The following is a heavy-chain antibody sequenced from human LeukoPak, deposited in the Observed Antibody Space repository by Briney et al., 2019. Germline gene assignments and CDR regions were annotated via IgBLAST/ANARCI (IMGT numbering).Heavy chain of an antibody. Sequence: ASVKVSCKASGGTFSSYAISWVRQAPGQGLEWMGWISAYNGNTNYAQKLQGRVTMTTDTSTSTAYMELRSLRSDDTAVYYCASRPITMVRRPPWLDVWGQGTTVTVSS. CDR2: ISAYNGNT. J-gene: IGHJ6*02. D-gene: IGHD3-10*01. CDR1: GGTFSSYA. V-gene: IGHV1-18*01. CDR3: ASRPITMVRRPPWLDV.